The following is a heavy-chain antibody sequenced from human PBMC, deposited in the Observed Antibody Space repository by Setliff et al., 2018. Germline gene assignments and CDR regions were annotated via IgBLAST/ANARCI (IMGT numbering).Heavy chain of an antibody. D-gene: IGHD6-6*01. Sequence: SETLSLTCTVSDGSLSTYYWSWIRQPPGKGLEFIGYVYYSGTANYSPSLRSRLTISVDTSKNQFSLKLISMSAADTAVYFCARGRNIAARLLDSWGQGALVTVSS. CDR2: VYYSGTA. J-gene: IGHJ4*02. CDR1: DGSLSTYY. CDR3: ARGRNIAARLLDS. V-gene: IGHV4-59*12.